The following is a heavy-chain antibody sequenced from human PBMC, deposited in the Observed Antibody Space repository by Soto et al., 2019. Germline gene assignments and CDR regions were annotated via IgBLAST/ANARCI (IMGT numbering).Heavy chain of an antibody. Sequence: SETLSLTCTVSGGSISSGDYYSSWIRQPPGKGLEWIGYIYYSGSTYYNPSLKSRVTISVDTSKNQFSLKLSSVTAADTAVYYCAREIAAAGPNWFDPWGQGTLVTVSS. D-gene: IGHD6-13*01. J-gene: IGHJ5*02. CDR3: AREIAAAGPNWFDP. CDR1: GGSISSGDYY. CDR2: IYYSGST. V-gene: IGHV4-30-4*01.